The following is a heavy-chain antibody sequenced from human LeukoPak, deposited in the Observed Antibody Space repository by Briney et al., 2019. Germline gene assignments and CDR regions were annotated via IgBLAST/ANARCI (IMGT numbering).Heavy chain of an antibody. J-gene: IGHJ4*02. CDR3: ARMSGSRLPGY. D-gene: IGHD3-3*01. V-gene: IGHV3-48*01. CDR2: ISSSSSAR. Sequence: GRSLRLSCAASGFTFSSHSMNWVRQAPGKGLQWVSYISSSSSARYYADSVKGRFTISRDDARNSLYLQMNSLRAEDTAVYYCARMSGSRLPGYWGQGALVTVSS. CDR1: GFTFSSHS.